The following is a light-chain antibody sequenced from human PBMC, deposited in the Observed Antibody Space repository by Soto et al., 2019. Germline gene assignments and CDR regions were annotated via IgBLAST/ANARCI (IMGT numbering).Light chain of an antibody. J-gene: IGLJ2*01. CDR3: SSYAPSDVV. V-gene: IGLV2-8*01. CDR2: DVN. CDR1: PSDVGGSNS. Sequence: QSVLTQPPSASGSPGQSVTISCTGTPSDVGGSNSVSWYQQHPGKAPNLMIYDVNKRPSGAPDRFSGSKSGNTASLTVSGLQAADEAYYFCSSYAPSDVVFGGGTKLTVL.